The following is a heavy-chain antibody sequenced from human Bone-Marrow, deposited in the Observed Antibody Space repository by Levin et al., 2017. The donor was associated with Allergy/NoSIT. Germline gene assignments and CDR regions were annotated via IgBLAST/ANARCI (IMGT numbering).Heavy chain of an antibody. Sequence: SETLSLTCAVSGGSFGGYFWTWIRQTPGKGLEWIGEINHSGSTTYNPSLKSRVTMSVDTSNKQFSLNFMTVTAADTAVYYCVREYYYGSASYVTKPYMDVWGKGTTVTVSS. D-gene: IGHD3-10*01. CDR1: GGSFGGYF. CDR2: INHSGST. V-gene: IGHV4-34*01. J-gene: IGHJ6*03. CDR3: VREYYYGSASYVTKPYMDV.